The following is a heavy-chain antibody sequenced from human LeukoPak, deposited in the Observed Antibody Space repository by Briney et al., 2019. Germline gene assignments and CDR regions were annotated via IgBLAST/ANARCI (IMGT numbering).Heavy chain of an antibody. D-gene: IGHD3-9*01. J-gene: IGHJ4*02. V-gene: IGHV3-23*01. CDR3: AKGSYLVIPSPFDY. CDR1: GFTFSSYA. CDR2: ISGSGGST. Sequence: GGSPRLSCAASGFTFSSYAMCWVRQAPGEGLEWVSAISGSGGSTYYADSVKGRVTISRENSKNTLYLQMNSLRAEDTAVYYCAKGSYLVIPSPFDYWRQGTLVTVSS.